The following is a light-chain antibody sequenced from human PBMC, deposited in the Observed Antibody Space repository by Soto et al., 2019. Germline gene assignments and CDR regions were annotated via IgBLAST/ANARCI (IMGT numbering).Light chain of an antibody. CDR1: QSVDSR. CDR2: CAS. J-gene: IGKJ1*01. CDR3: QQFSDSPPERT. Sequence: ETVMTQSPAVLSVSPGERATLSCRASQSVDSRLAWYQQKTGQAPRLLIYCASTRATAIPARFSGSGSGTEFTPTISSLQYEDSVTYYYQQFSDSPPERTFGQGTKVEVK. V-gene: IGKV3-15*01.